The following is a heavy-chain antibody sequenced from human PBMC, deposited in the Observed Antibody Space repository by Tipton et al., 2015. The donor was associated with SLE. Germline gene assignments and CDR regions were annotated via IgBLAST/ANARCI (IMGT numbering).Heavy chain of an antibody. CDR1: GGSITNHY. CDR2: IHYSGTT. Sequence: TLSLTCTVSGGSITNHYWNWIRQPPGKGLEWIGYIHYSGTTHDNPSLKSRVTISVDTSKNQFSLKLNSVTAADTAVYYCARGGWSLGYWGQGTRVTVSS. CDR3: ARGGWSLGY. J-gene: IGHJ4*02. D-gene: IGHD2-15*01. V-gene: IGHV4-59*11.